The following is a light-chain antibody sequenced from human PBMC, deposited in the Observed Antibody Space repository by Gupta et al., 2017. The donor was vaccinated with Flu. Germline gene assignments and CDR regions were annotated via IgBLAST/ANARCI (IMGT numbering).Light chain of an antibody. V-gene: IGKV3-11*01. J-gene: IGKJ4*01. Sequence: EIVLTQSPAPLSLSPGERATLSCRASQSVSSYLAWYQQKPGQAPRLLIYDASNRATGIPARFSGRGSGTDFTLTITSLEPEDSAVYYCQQRSNWPLTCGGGTKVEIK. CDR2: DAS. CDR1: QSVSSY. CDR3: QQRSNWPLT.